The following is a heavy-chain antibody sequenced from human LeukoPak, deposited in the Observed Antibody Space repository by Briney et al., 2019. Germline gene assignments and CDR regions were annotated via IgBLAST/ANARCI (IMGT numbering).Heavy chain of an antibody. CDR3: VRGYTAASAYAFDI. V-gene: IGHV1-8*01. CDR1: GYTFTSYD. Sequence: ASVEVSCKASGYTFTSYDFNWVRQATGQGLEWMGWMNPNTGNTGYAQKFQGRVTMTRNTSISTAYMELSSLRSEDTAVSYCVRGYTAASAYAFDIWGQGTMVTVSS. D-gene: IGHD5-18*01. J-gene: IGHJ3*02. CDR2: MNPNTGNT.